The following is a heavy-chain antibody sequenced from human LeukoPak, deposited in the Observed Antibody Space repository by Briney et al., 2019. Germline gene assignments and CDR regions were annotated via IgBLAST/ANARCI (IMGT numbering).Heavy chain of an antibody. J-gene: IGHJ4*02. V-gene: IGHV1-2*02. CDR2: INPNSGGT. D-gene: IGHD3-22*01. Sequence: ASVNVSCKASGYTFTGYYMHCVRQAPGQALECMGYINPNSGGTNYAEKFQGRVTMTRDTSISTAYMELSRLRSDDTAVYYCARDYYDSSGYLVLVYWGQGTLVTVSS. CDR1: GYTFTGYY. CDR3: ARDYYDSSGYLVLVY.